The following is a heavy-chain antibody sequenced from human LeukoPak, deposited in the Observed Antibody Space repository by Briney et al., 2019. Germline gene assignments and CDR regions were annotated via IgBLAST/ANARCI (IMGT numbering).Heavy chain of an antibody. CDR2: IYSGGST. D-gene: IGHD6-19*01. CDR3: ARGGIGVAGDFES. CDR1: GFTVSTNY. V-gene: IGHV3-53*01. J-gene: IGHJ4*02. Sequence: GGSLRLSCAASGFTVSTNYMNWVRQAPGKGLEWVSVIYSGGSTYYADSVKGRFTISRDNSKNKLYLQMNSLRAEDTAVYYCARGGIGVAGDFESWGQGTLVTVSS.